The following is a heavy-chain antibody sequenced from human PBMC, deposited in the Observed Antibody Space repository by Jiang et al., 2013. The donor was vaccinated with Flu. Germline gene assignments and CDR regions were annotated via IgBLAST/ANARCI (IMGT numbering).Heavy chain of an antibody. Sequence: GSGLVKPSETLSLTCTVSGGSIGSSSYYWGWIRQPPGKGLEWIGSGYYSGSTYSNPSLKRRVTISVDTSKNQFSLTLNSVTAADTAVYYCAAATSVTMWAFDIWGPGTKVNVSS. CDR2: GYYSGST. D-gene: IGHD3-10*02. V-gene: IGHV4-39*07. CDR3: AAATSVTMWAFDI. J-gene: IGHJ3*02. CDR1: GGSIGSSSYY.